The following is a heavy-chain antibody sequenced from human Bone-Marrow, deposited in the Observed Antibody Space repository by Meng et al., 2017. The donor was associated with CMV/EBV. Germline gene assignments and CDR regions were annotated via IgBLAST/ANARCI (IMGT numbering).Heavy chain of an antibody. V-gene: IGHV3-20*04. CDR2: IDWSGGRT. CDR3: ARVGQRGMEEAGTIDY. J-gene: IGHJ4*02. CDR1: GFTFSDYY. D-gene: IGHD6-19*01. Sequence: GESLKISCAASGFTFSDYYMTWVRQTPGKGLEWVAGIDWSGGRTGYADSVKGRITISRDNAKNSLYLQMSSLRADDSALYYCARVGQRGMEEAGTIDYWGQGALVTVSS.